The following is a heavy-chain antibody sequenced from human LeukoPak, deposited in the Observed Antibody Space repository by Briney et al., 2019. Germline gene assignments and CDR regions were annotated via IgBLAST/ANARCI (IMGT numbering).Heavy chain of an antibody. V-gene: IGHV3-53*01. CDR1: GFTVSSNY. D-gene: IGHD6-13*01. CDR3: ARDPYSSWYMPHYYYYGMDV. Sequence: GGSLRLSCAASGFTVSSNYMSWVRQAPGKGLEWVAVIYTGGSTNYADSVKGRFTISRDNSKNTVYLQMNSLRAEDTAVYYCARDPYSSWYMPHYYYYGMDVWGKGTTVTVSS. CDR2: IYTGGST. J-gene: IGHJ6*04.